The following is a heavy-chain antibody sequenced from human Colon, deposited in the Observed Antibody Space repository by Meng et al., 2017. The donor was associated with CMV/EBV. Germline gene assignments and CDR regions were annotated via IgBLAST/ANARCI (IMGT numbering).Heavy chain of an antibody. D-gene: IGHD6-19*01. J-gene: IGHJ5*02. Sequence: QVQLVQSGAEVKKAGASVIVSCKASGYKFNAYYVHWVRQAPGQGLEWVGWINPNSGGTKYAQKFQGRVTMTRDTSTSTASMELRSLRSDDTAVHYCARPYTSGWSNWFDTWGPGTMVTVSS. CDR3: ARPYTSGWSNWFDT. CDR2: INPNSGGT. CDR1: GYKFNAYY. V-gene: IGHV1-2*02.